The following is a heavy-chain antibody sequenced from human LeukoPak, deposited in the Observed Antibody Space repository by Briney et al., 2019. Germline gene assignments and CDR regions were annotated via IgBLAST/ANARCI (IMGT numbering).Heavy chain of an antibody. CDR1: GCTFSSYA. CDR2: ISGSGGST. Sequence: GGSLSLSCAASGCTFSSYALSWIRQAPGKGLEWVSAISGSGGSTYYADSVKGRFTISRDNSKNTLYLQMNSLRAEDTAVYYCAKEGIEFDYWGQGTLVTVSS. CDR3: AKEGIEFDY. J-gene: IGHJ4*02. D-gene: IGHD2-15*01. V-gene: IGHV3-23*01.